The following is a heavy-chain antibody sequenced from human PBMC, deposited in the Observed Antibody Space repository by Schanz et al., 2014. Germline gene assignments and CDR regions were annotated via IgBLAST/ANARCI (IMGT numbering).Heavy chain of an antibody. CDR3: AKGRFGELSAFDI. J-gene: IGHJ3*02. CDR2: IFTDGRT. D-gene: IGHD3-10*01. Sequence: EVQLVASGGGLVQPGGSLRLSCAASGFAVDNYYMSCVRQAPGRGLEWVSIIFTDGRTYYADSVKGRFTISRDNSKSTLYLQMSSLRAEDTAVYYCAKGRFGELSAFDIWGQGTMVTVSS. V-gene: IGHV3-53*01. CDR1: GFAVDNYY.